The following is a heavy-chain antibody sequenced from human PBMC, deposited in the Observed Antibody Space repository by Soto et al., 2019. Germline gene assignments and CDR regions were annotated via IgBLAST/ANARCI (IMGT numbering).Heavy chain of an antibody. D-gene: IGHD1-7*01. V-gene: IGHV1-18*01. J-gene: IGHJ3*02. CDR1: GYTFTSNG. Sequence: ASVKVSCKASGYTFTSNGISWMRQAPGQGLEWMGWISADKGNTNYAQRLQGRVTMTRDTSTSTVYMELRSLRSEDTAVYYCASARITGTTISAFDIWGQGTMVTVSS. CDR3: ASARITGTTISAFDI. CDR2: ISADKGNT.